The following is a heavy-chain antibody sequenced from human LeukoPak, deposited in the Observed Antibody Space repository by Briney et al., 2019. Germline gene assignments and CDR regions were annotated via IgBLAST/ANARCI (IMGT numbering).Heavy chain of an antibody. CDR1: GDSISSYY. J-gene: IGHJ4*02. CDR2: IYHGGNT. D-gene: IGHD5-18*01. V-gene: IGHV4-59*08. CDR3: ARVGYRYAIDY. Sequence: PSETLSLTCTVSGDSISSYYCSWIRQPPGKGLEWIGEIYHGGNTNYTPSLESRVTISVDRSKTQLSLKLSSVTAADTAVYYCARVGYRYAIDYWGQGSLVTVSS.